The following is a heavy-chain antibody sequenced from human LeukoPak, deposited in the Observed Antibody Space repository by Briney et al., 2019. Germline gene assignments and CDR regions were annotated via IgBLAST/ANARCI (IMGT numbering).Heavy chain of an antibody. CDR3: AKSRRAYCSGGSCFGLWDY. D-gene: IGHD2-15*01. J-gene: IGHJ4*02. Sequence: PGGSLRLSCAASGFTFSTCWMHWVRHAPGKGLVWVSRINSDESSTTYADSVKGRFTISRDNAKGTLYLQVNSLRAEDTAVYYCAKSRRAYCSGGSCFGLWDYWGQGTLVTVSS. V-gene: IGHV3-74*01. CDR1: GFTFSTCW. CDR2: INSDESST.